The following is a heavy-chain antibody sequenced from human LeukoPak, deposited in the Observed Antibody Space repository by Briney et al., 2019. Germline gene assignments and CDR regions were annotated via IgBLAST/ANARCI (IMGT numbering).Heavy chain of an antibody. Sequence: GGSLRLSCAASGFSFSDEYMSWIRQAPGKGLEWVSYISNSGSYTNYADSVKGRFTISRDNAKNSLYLQMNSLRAEDTAVYYCARSRGAGPGAYFDYWGQGTLTTVSS. CDR2: ISNSGSYT. J-gene: IGHJ4*02. CDR1: GFSFSDEY. V-gene: IGHV3-11*03. CDR3: ARSRGAGPGAYFDY. D-gene: IGHD6-19*01.